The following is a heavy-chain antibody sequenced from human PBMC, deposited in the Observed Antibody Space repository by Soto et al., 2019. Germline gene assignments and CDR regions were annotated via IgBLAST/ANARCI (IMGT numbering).Heavy chain of an antibody. CDR1: GGTFSSYA. V-gene: IGHV1-69*01. Sequence: QVQLVQSGAEVKKPGSSVKVSCKASGGTFSSYAISWVRQAPGQGLEWMGGIIPIFGTANYAQKFQGRVTITADESTSTAYMELSSLRSEDTAVYYCARSSPFGESRYYYYYYGMDVWGQGTTATVSS. J-gene: IGHJ6*02. CDR2: IIPIFGTA. D-gene: IGHD3-3*01. CDR3: ARSSPFGESRYYYYYYGMDV.